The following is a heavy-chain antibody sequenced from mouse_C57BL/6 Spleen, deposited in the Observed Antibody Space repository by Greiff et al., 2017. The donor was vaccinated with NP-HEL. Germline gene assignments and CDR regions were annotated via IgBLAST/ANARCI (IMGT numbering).Heavy chain of an antibody. J-gene: IGHJ2*01. D-gene: IGHD3-2*02. CDR1: GYTFTDYY. CDR2: INPNNGGT. V-gene: IGHV1-26*01. CDR3: ARLRLRYYFDY. Sequence: VQLQQSGPELVKPGASVKISCKASGYTFTDYYMNWVKQSHGKSLEWIGDINPNNGGTSYNQKFKGKATLTVDKSSSTAYMELRSLTSEDSAVYYCARLRLRYYFDYWGQGTTLTVSS.